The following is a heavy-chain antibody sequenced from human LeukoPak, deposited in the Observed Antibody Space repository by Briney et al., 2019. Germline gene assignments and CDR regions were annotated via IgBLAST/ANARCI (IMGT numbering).Heavy chain of an antibody. CDR2: IYYSGSI. D-gene: IGHD3-3*01. CDR3: AAHGGSDFWSGYYTGGDAFDI. Sequence: SETLSLTCTVSGGSISSGDYYWSWIRQPPGKGLEWIGYIYYSGSIYYNPSLKSRVTISVDTSKNQFSLKLSSVTAADTAVYYCAAHGGSDFWSGYYTGGDAFDIWGQGTMVTVSS. CDR1: GGSISSGDYY. J-gene: IGHJ3*02. V-gene: IGHV4-30-4*08.